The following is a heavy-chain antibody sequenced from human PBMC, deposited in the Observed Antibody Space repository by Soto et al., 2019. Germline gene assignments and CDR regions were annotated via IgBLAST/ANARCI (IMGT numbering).Heavy chain of an antibody. CDR3: AKELSRRYFDWLLEATDQFDY. CDR2: ISGGGGST. Sequence: EVQLLESGGGLVQPGGSLRLSCAASGFTFSSYAMSWVRQAPGKGLEWVSAISGGGGSTYYADSVKGLFTICKDNSKNSLYLKMNSLRAEDTDVYDSAKELSRRYFDWLLEATDQFDYWGQGTLVTVSS. V-gene: IGHV3-23*01. D-gene: IGHD3-9*01. CDR1: GFTFSSYA. J-gene: IGHJ4*02.